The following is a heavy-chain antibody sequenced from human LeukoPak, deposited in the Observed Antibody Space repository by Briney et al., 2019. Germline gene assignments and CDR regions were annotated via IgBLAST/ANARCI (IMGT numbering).Heavy chain of an antibody. Sequence: TGGSLRLSCAASGFTFSSYSMNWVRQAPGKGLEWVSSISSSSSYIYYADSVKGRFTISRDNAKNSLYLQMNSLRAEDTAVYYCARGRYSGSPNYYYYGMDVWGQGTTVTVSS. CDR1: GFTFSSYS. V-gene: IGHV3-21*04. CDR2: ISSSSSYI. D-gene: IGHD1-26*01. J-gene: IGHJ6*02. CDR3: ARGRYSGSPNYYYYGMDV.